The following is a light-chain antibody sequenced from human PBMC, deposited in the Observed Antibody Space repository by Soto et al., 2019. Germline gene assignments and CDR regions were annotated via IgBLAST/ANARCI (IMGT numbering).Light chain of an antibody. CDR1: SSDVGGYNF. CDR2: EVT. Sequence: QSALTQPPSASGSPGQSVAISCTGTSSDVGGYNFVSWYRQHPGKAPKLIIYEVTKRPSGVPDRFSGSKSGNTASLTVSVLQAEDEADYYCSSFAGNNNVRFGGGTKVTVL. V-gene: IGLV2-8*01. J-gene: IGLJ2*01. CDR3: SSFAGNNNVR.